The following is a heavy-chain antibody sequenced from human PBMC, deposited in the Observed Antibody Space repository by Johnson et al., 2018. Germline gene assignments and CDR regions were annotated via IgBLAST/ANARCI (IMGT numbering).Heavy chain of an antibody. J-gene: IGHJ6*03. V-gene: IGHV4-59*11. Sequence: VQLQESGPGLVKPSDTLSLTCTVSGGSLNNHYWSWIRQPPGKGPEWIGYIFYSGSTTYNPSLKSRVTISVETSKKQLSLKLTSLTAAATAGYYCEREATSASWYGDVWTNYYYHYMDVWGKGTTVTVSS. CDR2: IFYSGST. CDR3: EREATSASWYGDVWTNYYYHYMDV. D-gene: IGHD3-10*01. CDR1: GGSLNNHY.